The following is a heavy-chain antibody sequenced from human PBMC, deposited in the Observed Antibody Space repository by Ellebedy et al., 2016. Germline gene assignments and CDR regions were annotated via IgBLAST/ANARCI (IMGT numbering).Heavy chain of an antibody. J-gene: IGHJ4*02. CDR3: ARDATMTR. Sequence: SETLSLXCAVYGGSFSGYYWSWIRQPPGKGLEWIGEINHSGSTYYNPSLKSRVTISVDTSKNQFSLKLSSVTAADTAVYYCARDATMTRWGQGTLVTVSS. D-gene: IGHD3-22*01. CDR2: INHSGST. V-gene: IGHV4-34*01. CDR1: GGSFSGYY.